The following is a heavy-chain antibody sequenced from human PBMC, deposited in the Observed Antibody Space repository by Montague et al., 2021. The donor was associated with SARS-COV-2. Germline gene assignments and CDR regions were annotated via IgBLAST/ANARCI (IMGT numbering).Heavy chain of an antibody. D-gene: IGHD3-22*01. CDR1: GGSISSGGYY. Sequence: TLSLTCTVSGGSISSGGYYWSWIRQHPGKGLEWIGYIYYSGSTYYNPSLKSRVTISVDTSKNQFSLKLSSVTAADTAVYNCARARITMIVVVNAFDIWGQGTMVTVSS. J-gene: IGHJ3*02. CDR3: ARARITMIVVVNAFDI. V-gene: IGHV4-31*03. CDR2: IYYSGST.